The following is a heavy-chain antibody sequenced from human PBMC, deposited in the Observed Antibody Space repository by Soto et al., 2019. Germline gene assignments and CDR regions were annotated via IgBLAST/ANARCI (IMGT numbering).Heavy chain of an antibody. J-gene: IGHJ4*02. Sequence: QLQLQESGPGLVKPSETLSLTCTVSGGSISGSRYYWGWIRQPPGKGLEWIGSGTTDYNPSLRSRVTISVDTSKEQFSLKQSSVTAADTAVYYCATYGGDTGRFDYWGQGALVTVSS. CDR1: GGSISGSRYY. D-gene: IGHD4-17*01. CDR2: SGTT. CDR3: ATYGGDTGRFDY. V-gene: IGHV4-39*01.